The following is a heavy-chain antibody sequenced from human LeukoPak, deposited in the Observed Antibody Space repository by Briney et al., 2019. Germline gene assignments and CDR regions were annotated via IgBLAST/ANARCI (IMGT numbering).Heavy chain of an antibody. V-gene: IGHV4-59*08. CDR2: IYYSGST. J-gene: IGHJ3*02. CDR1: GGSISSYY. Sequence: PSETLSLTCTVSGGSISSYYWSWIRQPPGKGLEWIGYIYYSGSTNYNPSLKSRVTISVDTSKNQFSLKLSSVTAADTAVYYCIGSPRDFAAFDIRGQGTMVTVSS. CDR3: IGSPRDFAAFDI. D-gene: IGHD1-14*01.